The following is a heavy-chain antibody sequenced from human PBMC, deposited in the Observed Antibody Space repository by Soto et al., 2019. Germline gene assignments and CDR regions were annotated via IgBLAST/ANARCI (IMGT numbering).Heavy chain of an antibody. CDR1: GYTFTSYG. CDR2: IRAYNGNK. CDR3: ARDPEIFDY. V-gene: IGHV1-18*01. Sequence: ASVKVSCKASGYTFTSYGISWVRQAPGQGLEWMERIRAYNGNKKYAQKLQCRVTMTTDTSTSTAYMELRSLRSVETAVYYCARDPEIFDYWCQGTLVTVSS. J-gene: IGHJ4*02.